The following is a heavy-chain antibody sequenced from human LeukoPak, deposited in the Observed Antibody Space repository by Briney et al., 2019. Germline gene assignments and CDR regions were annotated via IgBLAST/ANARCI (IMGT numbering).Heavy chain of an antibody. V-gene: IGHV4-61*02. D-gene: IGHD1-26*01. Sequence: SETLSLTCTVSGGSISSGSYYWSWIRQPAGKGLEWIGRIYTSGSTNYNPSHKSRVTISVDTSKNQFSLKLSSVTAADTAVYYCARDRSRVGAFDIWGQGTMVTVSS. CDR3: ARDRSRVGAFDI. J-gene: IGHJ3*02. CDR1: GGSISSGSYY. CDR2: IYTSGST.